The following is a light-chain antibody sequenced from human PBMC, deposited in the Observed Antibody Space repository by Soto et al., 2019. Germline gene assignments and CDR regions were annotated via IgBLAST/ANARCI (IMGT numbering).Light chain of an antibody. CDR1: QSVSSSH. V-gene: IGKV3-20*01. CDR3: QQRSYPIT. J-gene: IGKJ5*01. Sequence: EIVLTQSPGTLSSSPGERATLSCRASQSVSSSHLAWYQQKPGQAPRLLIYGASSRATGIPDRFSGSGSGTDFTLTISRLEPEDFAVYFCQQRSYPITFGQGTRLEIK. CDR2: GAS.